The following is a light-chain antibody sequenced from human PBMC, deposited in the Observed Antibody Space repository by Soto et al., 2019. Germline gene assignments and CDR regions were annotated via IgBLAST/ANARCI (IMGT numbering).Light chain of an antibody. Sequence: EIVLTQSPATLSLSPGGRATLSCRASQSVSSYLAWYQQKPGQAPRLLIYDASNGATGIPARFSGSGSGTDFTLTISSLEPEDFAVYYCQQRSNWITFGQGTRLEIK. CDR2: DAS. V-gene: IGKV3-11*01. J-gene: IGKJ5*01. CDR3: QQRSNWIT. CDR1: QSVSSY.